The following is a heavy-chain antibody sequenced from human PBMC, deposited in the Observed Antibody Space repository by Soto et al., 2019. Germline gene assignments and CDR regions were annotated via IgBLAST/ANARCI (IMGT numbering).Heavy chain of an antibody. CDR1: EYSFTTYW. CDR3: ARQNNWGNWDFDL. V-gene: IGHV5-51*01. J-gene: IGHJ4*02. Sequence: PGESLKISCQASEYSFTTYWLVWVRQLPGKGLDWVGIIYPGDSDTRYNPAFQGQVTISADKSISTAYLQWSSLRATDTATYFCARQNNWGNWDFDLWGQGTQVTVSS. CDR2: IYPGDSDT. D-gene: IGHD7-27*01.